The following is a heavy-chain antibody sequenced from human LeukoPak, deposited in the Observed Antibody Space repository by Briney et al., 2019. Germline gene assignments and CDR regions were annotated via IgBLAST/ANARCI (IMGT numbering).Heavy chain of an antibody. CDR3: AREKSSSGWYRFLYFDY. D-gene: IGHD6-19*01. V-gene: IGHV4-59*01. CDR1: GGSISSYY. Sequence: SETLSLTCTVSGGSISSYYWSWIRQPPGKGLEWIGYIYYSGSTNYNPSLKSRVTISVDTSKNQFSLKLSSVTAADTAVYYCAREKSSSGWYRFLYFDYWGQRTLVTVSS. J-gene: IGHJ4*02. CDR2: IYYSGST.